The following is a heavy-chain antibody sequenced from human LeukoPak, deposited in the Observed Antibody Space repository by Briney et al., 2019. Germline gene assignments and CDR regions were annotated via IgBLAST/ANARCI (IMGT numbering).Heavy chain of an antibody. CDR1: GYTFTGYY. J-gene: IGHJ4*02. V-gene: IGHV1-2*02. CDR2: ITPNRGGT. CDR3: ARSYYDRSGYWPIGY. Sequence: ASVKVSCKASGYTFTGYYMHWVRQAPGQGLEWMGCITPNRGGTKYAQKFQGRVTMTRDTSISTAYMELSRLRSDDTAVYYCARSYYDRSGYWPIGYWGQGTLVTVSS. D-gene: IGHD3-22*01.